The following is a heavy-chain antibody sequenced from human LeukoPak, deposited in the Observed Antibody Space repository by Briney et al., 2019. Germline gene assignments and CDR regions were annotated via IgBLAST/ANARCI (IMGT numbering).Heavy chain of an antibody. CDR1: GGTFSSYA. D-gene: IGHD3-3*01. CDR2: IIPIFGTA. Sequence: SVKVSCKASGGTFSSYAISWVRQALGQGLEWMGGIIPIFGTANYAQKFQGRVTITTDESTSTAYMELSSLRSEDTAVYYCARSSRLRNYDFWSGYERGPTHRYYYYYMDVWGKGTTVTVSS. CDR3: ARSSRLRNYDFWSGYERGPTHRYYYYYMDV. V-gene: IGHV1-69*05. J-gene: IGHJ6*03.